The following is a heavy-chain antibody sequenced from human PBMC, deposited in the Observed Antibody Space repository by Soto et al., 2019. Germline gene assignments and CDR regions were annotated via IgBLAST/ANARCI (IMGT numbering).Heavy chain of an antibody. CDR2: IDWNGGGT. CDR1: GFTFDEYG. Sequence: EVQLVESGGGAVRPGGSLRLSCAASGFTFDEYGMSWVRQVAGKGLEWVAGIDWNGGGTGYAESVKGRFTISRDNANNGLYLQMNSLWAEDTALYYCTRVGSSGYVYHADYWGQGTLLTVSS. CDR3: TRVGSSGYVYHADY. V-gene: IGHV3-20*04. J-gene: IGHJ4*02. D-gene: IGHD5-12*01.